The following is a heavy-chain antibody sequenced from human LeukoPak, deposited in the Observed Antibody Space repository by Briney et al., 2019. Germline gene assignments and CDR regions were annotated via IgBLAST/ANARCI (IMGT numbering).Heavy chain of an antibody. J-gene: IGHJ4*02. CDR2: ISSSSSTI. CDR1: GFTFSSYS. Sequence: GGSLRLSCAASGFTFSSYSMNWVRQAPGKGLEWVSYISSSSSTIYYADSVKGRFTISRDNAKNSLYLQMNSLRAEDTAVYYCARESYKDEFDYWGQGTLVTVSS. CDR3: ARESYKDEFDY. D-gene: IGHD1-1*01. V-gene: IGHV3-48*01.